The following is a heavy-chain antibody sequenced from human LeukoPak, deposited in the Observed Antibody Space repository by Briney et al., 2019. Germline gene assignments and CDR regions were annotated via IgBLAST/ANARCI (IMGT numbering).Heavy chain of an antibody. CDR3: XXXXXXXSTSCSCMDV. Sequence: GGSLRLSCAASGFPFSVYYMSWIRQPPGKGLEWVSYISNSGSDIYYADSVKGRFTMSRDNAKNSLYLQMSSLRAEDTAVYYXXXXXXXXSTSCSCMDVWGQGTTVTVSS. D-gene: IGHD2-2*01. J-gene: IGHJ6*02. CDR2: ISNSGSDI. CDR1: GFPFSVYY. V-gene: IGHV3-11*01.